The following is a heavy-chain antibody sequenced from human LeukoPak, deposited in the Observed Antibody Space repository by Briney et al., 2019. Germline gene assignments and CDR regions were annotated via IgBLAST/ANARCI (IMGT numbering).Heavy chain of an antibody. CDR3: TRRDGGNLSGFHY. J-gene: IGHJ4*02. CDR2: IRSKANSYAT. V-gene: IGHV3-73*01. CDR1: GFTLSGSA. Sequence: GGSLKLSCAASGFTLSGSAMHRVRQASGKGLEWVGRIRSKANSYATAYAASVKGRFTISRDDSKNTAYLQMNSLKTEDTAVYYCTRRDGGNLSGFHYWGQGTLVTVSS. D-gene: IGHD4-23*01.